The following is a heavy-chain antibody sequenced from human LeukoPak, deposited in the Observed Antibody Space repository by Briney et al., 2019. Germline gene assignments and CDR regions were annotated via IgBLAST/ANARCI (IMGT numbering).Heavy chain of an antibody. D-gene: IGHD6-13*01. CDR2: ISGSGGST. CDR3: AKEYSSSWYYFDY. J-gene: IGHJ4*02. V-gene: IGHV3-23*01. Sequence: GGSLRLSXAASGFTFSSYAMNWVRQAPGKGLEWVSAISGSGGSTYYADSVKGRFTISRDNSKNTLYLQMNSLRAEDTAVYYCAKEYSSSWYYFDYWGQGTLVTVSS. CDR1: GFTFSSYA.